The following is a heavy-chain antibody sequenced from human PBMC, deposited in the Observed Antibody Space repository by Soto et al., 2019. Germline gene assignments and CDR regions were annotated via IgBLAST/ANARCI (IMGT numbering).Heavy chain of an antibody. CDR2: TYYRSKWYN. V-gene: IGHV6-1*01. D-gene: IGHD6-19*01. CDR1: GDSVFSSTAA. J-gene: IGHJ3*02. Sequence: PSQTLSLPCVISGDSVFSSTAAWNWIRQSPSRGLEWLGRTYYRSKWYNDYAVSVKSRITINPDTSKHQFSLQLNSVTPEDTAVYYCARDRSGSGWFNAFDIWGQGTMVTVSS. CDR3: ARDRSGSGWFNAFDI.